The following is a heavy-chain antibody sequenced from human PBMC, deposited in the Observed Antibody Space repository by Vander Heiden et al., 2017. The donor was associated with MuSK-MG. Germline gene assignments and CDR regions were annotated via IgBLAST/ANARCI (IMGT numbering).Heavy chain of an antibody. J-gene: IGHJ4*02. CDR1: GGSISSSSYY. V-gene: IGHV4-39*01. CDR3: ARTVWAAMAPYFDY. CDR2: IYYSGST. D-gene: IGHD5-18*01. Sequence: QLQLQESGPGLVKPSETLSLTCTVSGGSISSSSYYWGWIRQPPGKGLEWIGSIYYSGSTYYNPSLKGRVTVSVDTSKNQFSLKLSSVTAADTAVYYCARTVWAAMAPYFDYWGQGTLVTVSS.